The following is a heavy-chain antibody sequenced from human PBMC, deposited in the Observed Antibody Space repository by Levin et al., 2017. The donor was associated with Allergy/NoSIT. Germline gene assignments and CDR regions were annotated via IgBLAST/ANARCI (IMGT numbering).Heavy chain of an antibody. CDR2: TYYRSKWYN. J-gene: IGHJ4*02. D-gene: IGHD4-17*01. CDR3: ARDHGDSSFGF. V-gene: IGHV6-1*01. Sequence: SQTLSLTCAISGDSVSSNNAGWNWIRQSPSRGLEWLGRTYYRSKWYNDCALSVKSRISFDPDTSRNQFYLHLNSVTPEDTGVYYCARDHGDSSFGFWGQGTLVTVSS. CDR1: GDSVSSNNAG.